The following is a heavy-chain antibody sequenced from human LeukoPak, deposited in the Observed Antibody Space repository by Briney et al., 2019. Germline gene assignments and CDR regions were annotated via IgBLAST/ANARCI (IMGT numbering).Heavy chain of an antibody. V-gene: IGHV1-2*02. CDR2: INPNSGGT. J-gene: IGHJ4*02. CDR1: GYTFTVYY. Sequence: EASVTVSCKASGYTFTVYYMHWVRQAPGQGLEWMGWINPNSGGTNYAQKFQGRVTMTRDTSISTAYMELSRLRSDDTAVYYCARGHGDTSPNYWGQGTLVTVSS. CDR3: ARGHGDTSPNY. D-gene: IGHD2-21*02.